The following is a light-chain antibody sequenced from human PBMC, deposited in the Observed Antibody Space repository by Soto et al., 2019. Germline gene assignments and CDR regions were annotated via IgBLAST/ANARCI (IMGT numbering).Light chain of an antibody. CDR2: DVT. J-gene: IGLJ3*02. V-gene: IGLV2-14*01. CDR1: SSDVGDYDY. Sequence: QSALTQSASVSGSPGQSITITCTGSSSDVGDYDYVSWYQKYPGKAPKVIIYDVTYRPSGVSNRFSGSKSGNTASLTISGLQAEDEADYFCASYTTSSTWVFGGGTKLTVL. CDR3: ASYTTSSTWV.